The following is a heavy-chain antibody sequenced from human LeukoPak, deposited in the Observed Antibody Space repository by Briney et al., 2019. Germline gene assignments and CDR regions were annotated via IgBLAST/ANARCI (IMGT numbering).Heavy chain of an antibody. Sequence: GGSLRLSCAASGCTFSSYSMNWVRQAPGKGLEWVSAIGGTDGTTFYAAFVKGRFTISRDNSRNTLYLQMNSLRAEDTAVYYCTKRIDGAGSYYIGFWGQGTVVTVPS. CDR1: GCTFSSYS. J-gene: IGHJ4*02. CDR3: TKRIDGAGSYYIGF. V-gene: IGHV3-23*01. CDR2: IGGTDGTT. D-gene: IGHD3-10*01.